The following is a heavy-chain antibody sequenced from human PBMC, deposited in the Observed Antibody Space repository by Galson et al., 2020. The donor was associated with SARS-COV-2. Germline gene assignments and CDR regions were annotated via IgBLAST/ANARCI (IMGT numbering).Heavy chain of an antibody. CDR3: ARGPIVVVVAAINDAFDI. CDR1: GFTFSSYS. Sequence: GESLKISCAASGFTFSSYSMNWVRQAPGKGLEWVSYISSSSSTIYYADSVKGRFTISRDNAKNSLYLQMNSLRAEDTAVYYCARGPIVVVVAAINDAFDIWGQGTMVTVSS. J-gene: IGHJ3*02. D-gene: IGHD2-15*01. CDR2: ISSSSSTI. V-gene: IGHV3-48*04.